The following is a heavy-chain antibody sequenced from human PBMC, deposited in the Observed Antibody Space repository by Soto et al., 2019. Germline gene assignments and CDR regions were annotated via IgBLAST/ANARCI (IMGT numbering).Heavy chain of an antibody. J-gene: IGHJ4*02. Sequence: QVQLVESGGGVVQPGRSLRLSCAASGFNFSSYGMHWVRQAPGKGLEWVAVIWYDGSNKYYADSVKGRFTISRDNSKNTLYLQMNSLRAEDTAVYYCARVTSTYCGGDCYAYYFDYWGQGTLVTVSS. CDR2: IWYDGSNK. CDR1: GFNFSSYG. CDR3: ARVTSTYCGGDCYAYYFDY. D-gene: IGHD2-21*02. V-gene: IGHV3-33*01.